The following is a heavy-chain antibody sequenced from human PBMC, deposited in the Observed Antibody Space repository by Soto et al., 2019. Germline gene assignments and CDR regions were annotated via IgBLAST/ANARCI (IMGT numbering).Heavy chain of an antibody. J-gene: IGHJ5*02. CDR2: VIPIFGTA. CDR1: GGTFSSYA. D-gene: IGHD2-15*01. CDR3: AREGTEVVVAAPFDP. Sequence: QVQLVQSGAEVKKPGSSVKVSCKASGGTFSSYAISWVRQAPGQGLEWMGGVIPIFGTANYAQKFQGRVTITADKSTSTAYMELSSLRSEDTAVYYCAREGTEVVVAAPFDPWGQGTLVTVSS. V-gene: IGHV1-69*06.